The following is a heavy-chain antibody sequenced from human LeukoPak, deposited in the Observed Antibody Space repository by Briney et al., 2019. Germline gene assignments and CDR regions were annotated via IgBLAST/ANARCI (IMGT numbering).Heavy chain of an antibody. V-gene: IGHV3-21*01. CDR3: AKDPGGSYYGGFDY. D-gene: IGHD1-26*01. CDR1: GFTFSSYS. J-gene: IGHJ4*02. CDR2: ISSSSSYI. Sequence: GGSLRLSCAASGFTFSSYSMNWVRQAPGKGLEWVSSISSSSSYIYYADSVKGRFTISRDNAKNSLYLQMNSLRAEDTAVYYCAKDPGGSYYGGFDYWGQGTLVTVSS.